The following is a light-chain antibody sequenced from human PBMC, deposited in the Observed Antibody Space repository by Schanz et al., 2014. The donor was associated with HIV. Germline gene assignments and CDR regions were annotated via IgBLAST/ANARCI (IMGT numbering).Light chain of an antibody. CDR3: ATLDRTLSPVV. V-gene: IGLV1-51*01. CDR2: GTH. CDR1: AFNVGQNY. J-gene: IGLJ2*01. Sequence: QSVLTQPPSVSAAPGQRVTISCSGSAFNVGQNYVSWYQQFPGTAPKLLIYGTHDRLSEIPDRFSGSKTGTSATLAIVGLQTGDEADYYCATLDRTLSPVVFGGGTKLTVL.